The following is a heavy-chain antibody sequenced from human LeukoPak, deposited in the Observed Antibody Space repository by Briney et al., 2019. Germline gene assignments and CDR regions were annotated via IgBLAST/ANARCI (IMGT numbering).Heavy chain of an antibody. CDR1: GFTVSNNY. CDR3: AKERDPYSSGWYVY. Sequence: GSLRLSCAASGFTVSNNYMSWVRQAPGKGLEWVSVIYSGGSTYYADSVKGRFTISRDNSKNTLYLQMNSLRAEDTAVYYCAKERDPYSSGWYVYWGQGTLVTVSS. CDR2: IYSGGST. V-gene: IGHV3-66*01. J-gene: IGHJ4*02. D-gene: IGHD6-19*01.